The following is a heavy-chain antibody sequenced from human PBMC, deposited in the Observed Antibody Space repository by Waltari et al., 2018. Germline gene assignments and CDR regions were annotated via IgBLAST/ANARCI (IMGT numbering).Heavy chain of an antibody. Sequence: QLQLQESGPGLVKPSETLSLTCTVSGGSISSSSYYWGWIRQPPGKGLEWIGSIYYSGSTYYNPSRKSRVTISVDTSKNQFSLKLSSVTAADTAVYYCARLVADDYYDSSGVYYFDYWGQGTLVTVSS. CDR1: GGSISSSSYY. CDR3: ARLVADDYYDSSGVYYFDY. CDR2: IYYSGST. D-gene: IGHD3-22*01. J-gene: IGHJ4*02. V-gene: IGHV4-39*01.